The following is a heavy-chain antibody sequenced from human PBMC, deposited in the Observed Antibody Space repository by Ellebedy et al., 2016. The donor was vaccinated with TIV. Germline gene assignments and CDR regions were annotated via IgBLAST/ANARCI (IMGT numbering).Heavy chain of an antibody. CDR1: GFTFSGSA. J-gene: IGHJ4*02. Sequence: GESLKISCAASGFTFSGSAMHWVRQASGKGLAWVGRIRSNTNNYATAYAASVKGRFTISRDDSKNTAYLQMNSLKTEDTAVYYCTRLSPRYCSGGSCYTRFGDYWGQGTLVTVSS. D-gene: IGHD2-15*01. CDR2: IRSNTNNYAT. V-gene: IGHV3-73*01. CDR3: TRLSPRYCSGGSCYTRFGDY.